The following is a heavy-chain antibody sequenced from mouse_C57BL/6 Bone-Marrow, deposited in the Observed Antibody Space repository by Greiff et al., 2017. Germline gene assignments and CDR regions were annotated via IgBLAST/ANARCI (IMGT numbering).Heavy chain of an antibody. J-gene: IGHJ4*01. CDR1: GFTFSDYG. Sequence: EVMLVESGGGLVKPGGSLKLSCAASGFTFSDYGMHWVRQAPEKGLEWVAYISSGSSTIYYADTVKGRFPISRDNAKNTLFLQMTSLRSEDTAMYYCARQGTTDAMDYWGQGTSVTVSS. D-gene: IGHD1-1*01. CDR3: ARQGTTDAMDY. CDR2: ISSGSSTI. V-gene: IGHV5-17*01.